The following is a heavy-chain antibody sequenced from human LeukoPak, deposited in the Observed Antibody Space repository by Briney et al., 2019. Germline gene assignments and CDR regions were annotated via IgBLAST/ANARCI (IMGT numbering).Heavy chain of an antibody. D-gene: IGHD3-10*01. CDR3: AKTPKLIRGTPDY. V-gene: IGHV3-23*01. Sequence: GGSLRLSCAASGFTFDNYAMTWVRQAPGKGLEWVSVISGGGGDANYADSVKGCFTISRDNSKSTLYLQMNRLRAEDTAVYYCAKTPKLIRGTPDYWGQGTLVIVSS. J-gene: IGHJ4*02. CDR1: GFTFDNYA. CDR2: ISGGGGDA.